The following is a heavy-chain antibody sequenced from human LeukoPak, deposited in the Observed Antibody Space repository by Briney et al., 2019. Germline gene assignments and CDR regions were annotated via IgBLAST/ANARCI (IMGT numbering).Heavy chain of an antibody. CDR1: GFTFSTYA. CDR2: ISRSGGST. CDR3: AKYHRPGEEPPGYFDY. J-gene: IGHJ4*02. D-gene: IGHD3-10*01. V-gene: IGHV3-23*01. Sequence: GRSLRLSCAASGFTFSTYAMTWVRQAPGKGLEWVSAISRSGGSTYYADSVKGRFTISRDNSKNTLFLQMNSLRAEDTAVYYCAKYHRPGEEPPGYFDYWGQGTLLTVSS.